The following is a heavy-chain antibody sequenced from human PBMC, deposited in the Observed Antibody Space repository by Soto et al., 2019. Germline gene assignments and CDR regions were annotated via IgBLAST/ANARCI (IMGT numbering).Heavy chain of an antibody. Sequence: GGSLRLSCAASGFTFSSFWMSWVRQAPGKGLEWVANIKEDGTEKYYVDSVKGRFTVSRDNIKNSLFLQMNSLRVEDTSVYYCARATVRYCSGVTCYLRGFDPWGQGTLVTVSS. CDR3: ARATVRYCSGVTCYLRGFDP. J-gene: IGHJ5*02. D-gene: IGHD2-15*01. CDR1: GFTFSSFW. V-gene: IGHV3-7*01. CDR2: IKEDGTEK.